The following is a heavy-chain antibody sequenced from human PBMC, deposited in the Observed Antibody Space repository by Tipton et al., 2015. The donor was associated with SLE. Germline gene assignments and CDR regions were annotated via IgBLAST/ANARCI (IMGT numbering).Heavy chain of an antibody. J-gene: IGHJ2*01. CDR3: AVITGTYGDWYFDL. CDR1: GGSFSGYY. D-gene: IGHD1-7*01. Sequence: TLSLTCAVYGGSFSGYYWSWIRQPPGKGLEWIGSIYYSGNTYYNPSLKSRVTISVDTSKNQFSLKLRFVTAADTAVYYSAVITGTYGDWYFDLWGRGTLVTVSS. CDR2: IYYSGNT. V-gene: IGHV4-34*01.